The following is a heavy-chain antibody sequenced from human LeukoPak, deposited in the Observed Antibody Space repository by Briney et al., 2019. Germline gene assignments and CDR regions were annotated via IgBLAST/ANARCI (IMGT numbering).Heavy chain of an antibody. D-gene: IGHD4-23*01. V-gene: IGHV5-51*01. CDR3: ARRRWADAFDI. Sequence: GESLKISCKGSGYSFTTYWIAWVRQMPGKGLEWMGIIYSPSFQGQVTISADKSISTAYLQWNSLKASDTAMYYCARRRWADAFDIWGQGTMVTVSS. CDR2: IY. J-gene: IGHJ3*02. CDR1: GYSFTTYW.